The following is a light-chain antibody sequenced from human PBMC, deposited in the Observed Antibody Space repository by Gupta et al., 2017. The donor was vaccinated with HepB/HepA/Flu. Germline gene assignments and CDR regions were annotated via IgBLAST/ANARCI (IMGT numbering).Light chain of an antibody. CDR2: RNN. CDR1: SSNIGSKY. J-gene: IGLJ1*01. V-gene: IGLV1-47*01. Sequence: QSVLTQPPSASGTPGQRVTISCSGSSSNIGSKYVYWYQQLPGTDPILRSDRNNQRPSGVPDRGSGSESATSVSINIIGLRSEDESYSDCEEWDKRLSSFFGTGTKLTVL. CDR3: EEWDKRLSSF.